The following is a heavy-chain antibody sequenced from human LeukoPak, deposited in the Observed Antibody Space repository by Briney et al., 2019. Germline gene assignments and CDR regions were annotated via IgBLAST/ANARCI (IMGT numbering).Heavy chain of an antibody. Sequence: GRSLRLSCAVSEFTFSQFAMHWVRQAPGKGLEWVAVVSSHGNDGYYADSVKGRFTISGDNSKNTLYLQMNSLRAEDTAVYYCARGLRVVPAAHHLDYWGQGTLVTVFS. D-gene: IGHD2-2*01. CDR2: VSSHGNDG. J-gene: IGHJ4*02. V-gene: IGHV3-30*01. CDR1: EFTFSQFA. CDR3: ARGLRVVPAAHHLDY.